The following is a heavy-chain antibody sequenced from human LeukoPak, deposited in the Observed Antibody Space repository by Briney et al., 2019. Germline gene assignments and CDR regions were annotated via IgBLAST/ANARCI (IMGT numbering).Heavy chain of an antibody. J-gene: IGHJ4*02. V-gene: IGHV3-66*01. CDR2: IYTGGST. CDR1: GLTVSSNY. D-gene: IGHD2-2*01. CDR3: ARDQASSSSSPY. Sequence: GGSLRLSCAASGLTVSSNYIMWVRQPPGKGLEWVSSIYTGGSTYYADAVKGRFTISRDNSKNTVNLQMNSLRVEDTAVYYCARDQASSSSSPYWGQGTLVTVSS.